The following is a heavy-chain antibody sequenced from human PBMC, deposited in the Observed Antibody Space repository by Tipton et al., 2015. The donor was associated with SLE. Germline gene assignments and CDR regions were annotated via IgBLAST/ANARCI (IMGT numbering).Heavy chain of an antibody. CDR3: ARGRIAVGFDP. V-gene: IGHV4-59*01. Sequence: TLSLTCAVYGGSFSAYYWSWIRQPPGKGLEWIGYTYYSGSTNYNPSLKIRVTISVDTSKNQFSLKLSSVTAADTAVYYCARGRIAVGFDPWGQGTLVTVSS. J-gene: IGHJ5*02. CDR1: GGSFSAYY. D-gene: IGHD6-19*01. CDR2: TYYSGST.